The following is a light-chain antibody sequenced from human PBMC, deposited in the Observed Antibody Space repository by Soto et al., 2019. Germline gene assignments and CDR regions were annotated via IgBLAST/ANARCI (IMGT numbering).Light chain of an antibody. CDR3: QSYDSTLSGYV. Sequence: QSVLTQPPSVSGAPRQRVTISCTGSSSNIGAGYDVHWYQRLPGTAPKLLIYANTNRPSGVPDRSSGTKSATSASASLAITGLQAEDEADYYCQSYDSTLSGYVFGTGTKVTVL. J-gene: IGLJ1*01. V-gene: IGLV1-40*01. CDR2: ANT. CDR1: SSNIGAGYD.